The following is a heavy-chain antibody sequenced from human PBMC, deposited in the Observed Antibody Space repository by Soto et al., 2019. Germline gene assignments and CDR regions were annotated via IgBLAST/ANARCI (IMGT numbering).Heavy chain of an antibody. J-gene: IGHJ2*01. CDR3: ARSRDIAVAGSFWYFDL. CDR2: IYYSGST. CDR1: GGSISSYY. D-gene: IGHD6-19*01. Sequence: PSETLSLTCTVSGGSISSYYWSWIRQPPGKGLEWIGYIYYSGSTNYNPSLKSRVTISVDTSKNQFSLKLSSVTAADTAVYYCARSRDIAVAGSFWYFDLWGRGTLVTVSS. V-gene: IGHV4-59*01.